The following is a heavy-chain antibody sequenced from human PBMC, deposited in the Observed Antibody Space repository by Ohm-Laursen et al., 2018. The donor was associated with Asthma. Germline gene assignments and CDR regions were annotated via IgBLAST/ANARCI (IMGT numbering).Heavy chain of an antibody. CDR2: ISSSGGST. J-gene: IGHJ6*02. Sequence: FPRLSCAASGFTFSSYAMSWVRQAPGKGLEWVSGISSSGGSTYYADSVKGRFIISRDNSKNTLYLQMNSLRAEDTAVYYCAKDQADGDYYYYYGMDVWGQGTTVTVSS. D-gene: IGHD4-17*01. CDR3: AKDQADGDYYYYYGMDV. CDR1: GFTFSSYA. V-gene: IGHV3-23*01.